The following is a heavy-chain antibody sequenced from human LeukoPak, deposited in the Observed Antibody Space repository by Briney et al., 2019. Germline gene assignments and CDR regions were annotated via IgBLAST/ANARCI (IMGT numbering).Heavy chain of an antibody. Sequence: SETLSLTCTVSGGPISSYYWSWIRQPPGKGLEWIGYIYYSGSTNYNPSLKSRVTISVDTSKNQFSLKLTSVTAADTAAYYCARFLSGSYSDYWGQGTLVTVSS. V-gene: IGHV4-59*08. D-gene: IGHD1-26*01. CDR1: GGPISSYY. CDR3: ARFLSGSYSDY. CDR2: IYYSGST. J-gene: IGHJ4*02.